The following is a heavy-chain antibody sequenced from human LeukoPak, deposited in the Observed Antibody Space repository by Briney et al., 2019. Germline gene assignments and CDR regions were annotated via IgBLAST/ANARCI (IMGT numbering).Heavy chain of an antibody. CDR2: ISYDGSNK. CDR3: AKLTGYHPLNY. V-gene: IGHV3-30-3*02. CDR1: GFTFSSYA. J-gene: IGHJ4*02. D-gene: IGHD3-9*01. Sequence: GGSLRLSCAASGFTFSSYAMHWVRQAPGKGLEWVAVISYDGSNKYYADSVKGRFTISRDNSKNTLYLQMNSLRAEDTAVYYCAKLTGYHPLNYWGQGTLVTVSS.